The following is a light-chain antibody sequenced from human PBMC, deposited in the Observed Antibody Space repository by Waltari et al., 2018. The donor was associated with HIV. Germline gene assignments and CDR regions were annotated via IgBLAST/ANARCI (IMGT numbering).Light chain of an antibody. Sequence: SYVLTHPPSVSVAPGVTAKITCAGDNVGSKPVHWYQQRPARAPMLVIFLGSDRPSGIPARFSGSKSGNTATLLITRVEARDEADYHCQIWDSDSDHVIFGGGTTLTVL. CDR1: NVGSKP. J-gene: IGLJ2*01. CDR2: LGS. V-gene: IGLV3-21*04. CDR3: QIWDSDSDHVI.